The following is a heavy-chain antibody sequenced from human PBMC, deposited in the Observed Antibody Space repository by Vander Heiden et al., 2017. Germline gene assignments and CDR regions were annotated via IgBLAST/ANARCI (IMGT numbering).Heavy chain of an antibody. J-gene: IGHJ4*01. CDR3: AKGSSGSRPYYFDY. Sequence: VQLLESGGHLVQSGGSLRPSCAASRFTFNHHAMIRVRQAPGKGLEWFSAITDSGHYTYDADSVQGRFTISRDNSKSTLYLQMNSLRAEDTAIYYCAKGSSGSRPYYFDYWGHGTLVTVSS. CDR2: ITDSGHYT. V-gene: IGHV3-23*01. D-gene: IGHD3-22*01. CDR1: RFTFNHHA.